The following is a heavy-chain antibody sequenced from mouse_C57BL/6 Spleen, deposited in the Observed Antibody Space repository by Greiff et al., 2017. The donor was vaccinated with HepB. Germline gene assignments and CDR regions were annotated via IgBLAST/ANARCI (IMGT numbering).Heavy chain of an antibody. V-gene: IGHV1-15*01. CDR3: TRSEYYGSRGFAY. D-gene: IGHD1-1*01. CDR1: GYTFTDYE. CDR2: IDPETGGT. Sequence: VQLQQSGAELVRPGASVTLSCKASGYTFTDYEMHWVKQTPVHGLEWIGAIDPETGGTAYNQKFKGKAILTADKSSSTAYMELRSLTSEDSAVYYCTRSEYYGSRGFAYWGQGTLVTVSA. J-gene: IGHJ3*01.